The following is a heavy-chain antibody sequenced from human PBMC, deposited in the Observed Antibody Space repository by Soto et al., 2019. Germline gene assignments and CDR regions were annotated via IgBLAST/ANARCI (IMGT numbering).Heavy chain of an antibody. J-gene: IGHJ6*02. Sequence: SETLSLTCTVSGGSISSGDYYWSWIRQPPGKGLEWIGYIYYSGSTYHNPSLKSRVTISVDTSKNQFSLKLSSVTAADTAVYYCARESRFLEWLAGMDVWGQGTTVTVSS. D-gene: IGHD3-3*01. CDR3: ARESRFLEWLAGMDV. V-gene: IGHV4-30-4*01. CDR2: IYYSGST. CDR1: GGSISSGDYY.